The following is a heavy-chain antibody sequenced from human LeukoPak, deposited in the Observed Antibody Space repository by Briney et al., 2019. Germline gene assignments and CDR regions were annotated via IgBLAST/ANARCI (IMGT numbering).Heavy chain of an antibody. V-gene: IGHV3-30-3*01. CDR1: GFTFSSYA. Sequence: PGRSLRLSCAASGFTFSSYAMHWVRQAPGKGLEWVAVISYDGSNKYYADSVKGRFTISRDNSKNTLYLQMNSLRAEDTAVYYCARDGSSSWFPSKSDAFDIWGQGTMVTVSS. CDR2: ISYDGSNK. D-gene: IGHD6-13*01. J-gene: IGHJ3*02. CDR3: ARDGSSSWFPSKSDAFDI.